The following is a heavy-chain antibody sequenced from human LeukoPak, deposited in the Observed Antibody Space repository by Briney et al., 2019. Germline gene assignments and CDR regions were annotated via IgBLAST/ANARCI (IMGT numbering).Heavy chain of an antibody. D-gene: IGHD6-6*01. CDR3: TSDRGIAARPLFDL. Sequence: PGGSLRLSCAASGFTFSSYAMSWVRQAPGEGLEWLGRFKSKTDGGATDYAAPVKGRFSLSRDDSKNTLYLQMNSLKIEDTAVYYCTSDRGIAARPLFDLWGQGTLVTVSS. J-gene: IGHJ4*02. CDR1: GFTFSSYA. V-gene: IGHV3-15*01. CDR2: FKSKTDGGAT.